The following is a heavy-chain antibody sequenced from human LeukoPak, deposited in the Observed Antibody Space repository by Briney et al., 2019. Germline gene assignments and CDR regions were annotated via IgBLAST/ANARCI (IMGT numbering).Heavy chain of an antibody. J-gene: IGHJ4*02. CDR2: ISYDGSNK. D-gene: IGHD1-20*01. CDR1: GFTFTSYD. V-gene: IGHV3-30*13. CDR3: ARDPGIGITGTTLVY. Sequence: GGSLRLSCTASGFTFTSYDMSWVHQAPGKGLEWVAVISYDGSNKYYADSVKGRFTISRDNSKNRLYLQTNSLRAEDTAVYYCARDPGIGITGTTLVYWGQGTLVTVSS.